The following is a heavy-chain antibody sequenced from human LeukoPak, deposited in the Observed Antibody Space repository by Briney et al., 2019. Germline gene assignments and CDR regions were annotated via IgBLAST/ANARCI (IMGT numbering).Heavy chain of an antibody. D-gene: IGHD3-3*01. CDR2: ISIHKGNT. Sequence: ASVKVSCKAYGYTFTSFGISWVRQAPGQGPEWMGWISIHKGNTNSAQKIQDRVTLSRDTSSRTAYMELRSLRSEDTAVYYCARVLRFARTNVVFNDYYYYMDVWGKGTTVTISS. V-gene: IGHV1-18*01. CDR3: ARVLRFARTNVVFNDYYYYMDV. CDR1: GYTFTSFG. J-gene: IGHJ6*03.